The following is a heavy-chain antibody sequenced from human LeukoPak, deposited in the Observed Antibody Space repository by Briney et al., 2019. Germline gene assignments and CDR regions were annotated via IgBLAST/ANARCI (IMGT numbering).Heavy chain of an antibody. D-gene: IGHD2-15*01. Sequence: ASVKVSCKPSGYTFTSYAISCVRPAPRQGLEWMGWISTYNGNTNYAQKFQGRVTLTTDTSTSTAFMDLRSLRSDDTAVYHCARVAIGSWYFDLWGRGTLVTVSS. CDR2: ISTYNGNT. CDR1: GYTFTSYA. J-gene: IGHJ2*01. V-gene: IGHV1-18*01. CDR3: ARVAIGSWYFDL.